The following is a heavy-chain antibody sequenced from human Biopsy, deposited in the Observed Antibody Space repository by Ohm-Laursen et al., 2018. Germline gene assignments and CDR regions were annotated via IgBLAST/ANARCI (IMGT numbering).Heavy chain of an antibody. Sequence: TLSLTCTVSGGSFTGHYWTWIRQPPGKGLEWIGHITHTGYTSYNSSLKSRVTISLDTSRKHFSLRLTSLAAAETAVYYCARGSNEYGGLYFPHWGQGTLVTVSS. CDR1: GGSFTGHY. J-gene: IGHJ1*01. D-gene: IGHD4-23*01. CDR2: ITHTGYT. CDR3: ARGSNEYGGLYFPH. V-gene: IGHV4-59*11.